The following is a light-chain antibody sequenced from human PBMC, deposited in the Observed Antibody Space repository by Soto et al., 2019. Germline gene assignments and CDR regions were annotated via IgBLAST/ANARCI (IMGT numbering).Light chain of an antibody. Sequence: QSVLTQPASVSGSRGQSITISGTGASSDVGDYNYVSWYQHHPGKAPKLLIYEVNNRPSGVSDRFSGSKSGNVASLTISWLQAEDEADYYCSSYTSSSTYVFGTGTKVTVL. CDR3: SSYTSSSTYV. CDR2: EVN. J-gene: IGLJ1*01. V-gene: IGLV2-14*01. CDR1: SSDVGDYNY.